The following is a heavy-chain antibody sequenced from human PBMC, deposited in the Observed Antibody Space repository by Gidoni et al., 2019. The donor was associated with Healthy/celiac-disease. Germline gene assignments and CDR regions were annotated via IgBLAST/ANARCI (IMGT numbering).Heavy chain of an antibody. CDR2: ISSSSSYI. Sequence: EVQLVASGGGLVKPGGSLRLSCAASGFTFSSYSMNWVRQAPGKGLEWVSSISSSSSYIYYADSVKGRFTISRDNAKNSLYLQMNSLRAEDTAVYYCAREPRGRGSAGAWGIDYWGQGTLVTVSS. V-gene: IGHV3-21*01. D-gene: IGHD3-10*01. CDR1: GFTFSSYS. J-gene: IGHJ4*02. CDR3: AREPRGRGSAGAWGIDY.